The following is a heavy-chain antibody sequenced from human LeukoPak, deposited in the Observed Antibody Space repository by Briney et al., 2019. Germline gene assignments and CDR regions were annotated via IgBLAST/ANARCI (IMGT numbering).Heavy chain of an antibody. CDR1: GGSISSSSYY. CDR3: ARHITGYYTPYYFGY. J-gene: IGHJ4*02. CDR2: IYYSGST. Sequence: SETLSLTCTVSGGSISSSSYYWGWIRQPPGKGLEWIGSIYYSGSTYYNPSLKSRVTISVDTSKNQFSLKLSSVTAADTAVYYCARHITGYYTPYYFGYWGQGTLVTVSS. D-gene: IGHD3/OR15-3a*01. V-gene: IGHV4-39*01.